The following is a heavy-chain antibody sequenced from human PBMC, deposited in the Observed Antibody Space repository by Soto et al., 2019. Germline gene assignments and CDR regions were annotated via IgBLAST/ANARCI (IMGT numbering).Heavy chain of an antibody. CDR2: ISSSSSTI. V-gene: IGHV3-48*02. CDR1: GFTFSSYS. D-gene: IGHD3-3*01. Sequence: EVQLVESGGGLVQPGGSLRLSCAASGFTFSSYSMNWVRQAPGKGLKWVSYISSSSSTIYYADSVKGRFTISRDNAKNSLYLQMNSLRDEDTAVYYCARESRFLEWLSLNWFDPWGQGTLVTVSS. J-gene: IGHJ5*02. CDR3: ARESRFLEWLSLNWFDP.